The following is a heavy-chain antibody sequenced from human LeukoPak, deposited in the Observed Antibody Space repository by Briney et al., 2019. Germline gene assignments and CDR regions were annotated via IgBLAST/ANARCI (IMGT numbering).Heavy chain of an antibody. J-gene: IGHJ6*02. CDR2: IYSGGST. CDR3: ARDGYNWNDAYYYGMDV. Sequence: GGSLRLSCAASGFTVSSNYMSWVRQAPGKGLEWVSVIYSGGSTYYADSVKGRFTISRDNSKNTPYLQMNSLRAEDTAVYYCARDGYNWNDAYYYGMDVWGQGTTVTVSS. CDR1: GFTVSSNY. V-gene: IGHV3-53*01. D-gene: IGHD1-20*01.